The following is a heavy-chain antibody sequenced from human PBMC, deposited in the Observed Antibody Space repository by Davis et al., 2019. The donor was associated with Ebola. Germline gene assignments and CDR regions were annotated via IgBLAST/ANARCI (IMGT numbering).Heavy chain of an antibody. CDR1: GGSISSYY. Sequence: SETLSLTCTVSGGSISSYYWSWIRQPPGKGLEWIGYIYYSGSTNYNPSLKSRVTISVDTSKNQFSLKLSSVTAADTAVYYCARSNQWLVRGFDYWGQGTLVTVSS. J-gene: IGHJ4*02. D-gene: IGHD6-19*01. CDR3: ARSNQWLVRGFDY. CDR2: IYYSGST. V-gene: IGHV4-59*12.